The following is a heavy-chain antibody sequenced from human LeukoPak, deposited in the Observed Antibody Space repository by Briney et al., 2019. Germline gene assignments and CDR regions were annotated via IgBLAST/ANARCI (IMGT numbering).Heavy chain of an antibody. CDR2: INPSGGST. Sequence: ASVKVSSKASGYTFTSYYMHWARQAPGQGLEWMGIINPSGGSTSYAQKFQGRVTMTRDMSTSTDYMELSSLRSEDTAVYYCARDNSVEDTAWWFDPWGQGTLVTVSS. J-gene: IGHJ5*02. CDR1: GYTFTSYY. CDR3: ARDNSVEDTAWWFDP. V-gene: IGHV1-46*01. D-gene: IGHD4-23*01.